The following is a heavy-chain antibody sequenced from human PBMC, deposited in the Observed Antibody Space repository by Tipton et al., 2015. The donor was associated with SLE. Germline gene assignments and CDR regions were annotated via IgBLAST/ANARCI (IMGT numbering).Heavy chain of an antibody. CDR1: GGSISSYY. Sequence: TLSPTCTVSGGSISSYYWSWIRQPPGKGLEWIGYIYYSGSTNYNPSLKSRVTISVDTSKNQFSLKLNSVTAADTAVYYCARGVGYEDLWGQGTLVTVSA. J-gene: IGHJ5*02. CDR3: ARGVGYEDL. CDR2: IYYSGST. D-gene: IGHD5-12*01. V-gene: IGHV4-59*01.